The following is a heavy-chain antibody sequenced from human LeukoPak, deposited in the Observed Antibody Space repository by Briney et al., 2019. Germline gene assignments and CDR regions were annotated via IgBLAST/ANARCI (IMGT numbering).Heavy chain of an antibody. Sequence: GGSLRLSCAASGFTFSSYGMHWVRQAPGKGLEWVAVIWYDGSNKYYADSVKGRFTISRDNSKNTLYLQMNSLRAEDTAVYYCARGATRLYNWFDPWGQGTLVTVSS. CDR3: ARGATRLYNWFDP. D-gene: IGHD1-26*01. V-gene: IGHV3-33*01. CDR2: IWYDGSNK. J-gene: IGHJ5*02. CDR1: GFTFSSYG.